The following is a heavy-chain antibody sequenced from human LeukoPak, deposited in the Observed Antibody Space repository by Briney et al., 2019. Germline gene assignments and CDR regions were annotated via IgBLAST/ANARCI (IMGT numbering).Heavy chain of an antibody. Sequence: PGGSLRLSCAASGFTFSSYGMHWVRQAPGKGLEWVAVIWYDGSNKYYADSVKGRFTISRDNSKNTLYLQMNSLRAEDTAVYYCAKGPPSGERFGELLSPFDYWGQGTLVTVSS. CDR3: AKGPPSGERFGELLSPFDY. J-gene: IGHJ4*02. D-gene: IGHD3-10*01. CDR2: IWYDGSNK. CDR1: GFTFSSYG. V-gene: IGHV3-33*06.